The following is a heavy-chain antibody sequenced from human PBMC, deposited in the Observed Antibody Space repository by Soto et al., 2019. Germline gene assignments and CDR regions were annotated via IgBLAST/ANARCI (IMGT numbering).Heavy chain of an antibody. V-gene: IGHV2-26*01. CDR3: ARIKDFYSYGMDV. CDR2: IFSNDEK. CDR1: GFSLRNAKMG. Sequence: SGPPLVNPTETLTLTCTVSGFSLRNAKMGVSWIRQPPGEALEWLAHIFSNDEKSYRESLKSRLTISKDTAKSQVVLTMTNMDPVDTAAYYCARIKDFYSYGMDVWGQGTTVTVSS. J-gene: IGHJ6*02.